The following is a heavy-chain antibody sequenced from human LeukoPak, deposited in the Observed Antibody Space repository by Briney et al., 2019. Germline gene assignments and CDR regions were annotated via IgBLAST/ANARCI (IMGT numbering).Heavy chain of an antibody. V-gene: IGHV3-23*01. Sequence: GGSLRLSCAASGFTFSSYGMSWVRQAPGKGLEWVSGITVSGGSTYYADSVKGRFTISRDNSKNTLYLQLNSLRAEDTAVYYCAKGNYYDSNHLQHWGQGTLVTVSS. J-gene: IGHJ1*01. D-gene: IGHD3-22*01. CDR1: GFTFSSYG. CDR2: ITVSGGST. CDR3: AKGNYYDSNHLQH.